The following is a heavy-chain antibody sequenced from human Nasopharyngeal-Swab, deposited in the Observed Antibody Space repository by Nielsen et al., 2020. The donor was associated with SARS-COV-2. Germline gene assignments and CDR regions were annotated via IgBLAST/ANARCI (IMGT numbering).Heavy chain of an antibody. D-gene: IGHD2-21*02. CDR2: VYSGGSGI. V-gene: IGHV3-23*03. CDR3: AKGFGPYVTAADY. CDR1: GFIFGSYA. Sequence: GGSLRLSCAASGFIFGSYAMSWVRQAPGKGLEWVSRVYSGGSGIRYADSVRGRFTISRDDSKNTVYLQMNGLRAEDTALYYCAKGFGPYVTAADYWGQGTLVTVSS. J-gene: IGHJ4*02.